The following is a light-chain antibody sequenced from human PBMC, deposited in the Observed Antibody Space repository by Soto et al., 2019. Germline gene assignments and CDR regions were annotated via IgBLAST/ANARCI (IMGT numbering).Light chain of an antibody. CDR3: AAWDDSLSGYV. J-gene: IGLJ1*01. CDR2: RNN. CDR1: SSNIGSNY. V-gene: IGLV1-47*01. Sequence: QSVLTQPPSASGTPGQRVTISCSGSSSNIGSNYVYWYQQLPGTAPKLLIYRNNQRPSGVPDRFSGSKSGTSPSLAISGLRSEDEDDYYCAAWDDSLSGYVFGPGTKLTVL.